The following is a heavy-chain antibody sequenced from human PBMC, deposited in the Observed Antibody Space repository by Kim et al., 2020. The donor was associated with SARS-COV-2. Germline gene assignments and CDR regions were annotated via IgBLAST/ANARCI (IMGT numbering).Heavy chain of an antibody. CDR2: IYTSGNT. D-gene: IGHD6-13*01. J-gene: IGHJ4*02. CDR3: ARGLTAAGAHNFDY. CDR1: GGSISGYY. Sequence: SETLSLTCTVSGGSISGYYWTWIRQPAGKGLEWIGRIYTSGNTNYNPSLESRVTMSVDTSKTQFSLELTSVTAADTAVYYCARGLTAAGAHNFDYWGQGT. V-gene: IGHV4-4*07.